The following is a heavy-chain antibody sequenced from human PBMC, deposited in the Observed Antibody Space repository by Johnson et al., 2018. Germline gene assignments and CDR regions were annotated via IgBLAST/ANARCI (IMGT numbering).Heavy chain of an antibody. V-gene: IGHV1-69*01. CDR3: AKVRDRDPTYYYYMDV. D-gene: IGHD2-21*02. Sequence: QVQLVESGAEVQKPGSSXKVSCKASGGTFKSYAITWLRQAPGQGLEWTGGIIPQFDTANYAQQFQDRVTITADESTGPAYMELGSLTLPDAAVYYCAKVRDRDPTYYYYMDVWGKGTTVTVSS. CDR1: GGTFKSYA. CDR2: IIPQFDTA. J-gene: IGHJ6*03.